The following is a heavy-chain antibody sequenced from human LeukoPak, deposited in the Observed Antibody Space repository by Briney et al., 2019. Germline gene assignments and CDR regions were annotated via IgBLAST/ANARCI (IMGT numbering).Heavy chain of an antibody. V-gene: IGHV3-21*01. J-gene: IGHJ6*02. Sequence: TGGSLRLSCAASGFTFSSYSMNWVRQAPGKGLEWVSSISSSSSYIYYADSVKGRFTISRDNAKNSLYLQMNSLRAEDTAVYYCARAYCSGGSCYSTYYYYYGMDVWGQGTTVTVSS. CDR1: GFTFSSYS. CDR2: ISSSSSYI. CDR3: ARAYCSGGSCYSTYYYYYGMDV. D-gene: IGHD2-15*01.